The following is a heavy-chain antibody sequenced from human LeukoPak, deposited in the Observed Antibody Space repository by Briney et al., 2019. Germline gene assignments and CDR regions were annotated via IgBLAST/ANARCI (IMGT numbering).Heavy chain of an antibody. V-gene: IGHV3-48*04. D-gene: IGHD3-22*01. Sequence: TGGSLRLSCAASGFSFSNSSMSWVRQSPGKGLEWVSYISGSTTATYYADSVKGRFTISRDNAKNSLYLQMNSLRAEDTAVYYCASLTYYFDSSGYYPGYFQHWGQGTLVTVSS. J-gene: IGHJ1*01. CDR3: ASLTYYFDSSGYYPGYFQH. CDR2: ISGSTTAT. CDR1: GFSFSNSS.